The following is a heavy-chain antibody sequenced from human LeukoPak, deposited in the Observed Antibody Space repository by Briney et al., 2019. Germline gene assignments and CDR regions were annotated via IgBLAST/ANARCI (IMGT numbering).Heavy chain of an antibody. V-gene: IGHV1-69*05. CDR3: ARVPGPNYYDSSGYFQD. D-gene: IGHD3-22*01. Sequence: SVKVSCKASGGAFSSYAISWVRQAPGQGLEWMGGIIPIFGTANYAQKFQGRVTITTDESTSTAYMELSSLRSDDTAVYYCARVPGPNYYDSSGYFQDWGQGTLVTVSS. J-gene: IGHJ1*01. CDR1: GGAFSSYA. CDR2: IIPIFGTA.